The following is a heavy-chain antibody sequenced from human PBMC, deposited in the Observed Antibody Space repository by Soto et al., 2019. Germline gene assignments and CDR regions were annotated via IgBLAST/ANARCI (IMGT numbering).Heavy chain of an antibody. CDR1: GFTFSTYS. D-gene: IGHD2-21*02. CDR3: AKRTVLDY. J-gene: IGHJ4*02. V-gene: IGHV3-23*01. Sequence: LRLSCAASGFTFSTYSMSWVRQAPGKGLEWVSAISGSGGNTYYADSVKGRFTISRDNSKNTLYLQMNSLRAEDTAVYYCAKRTVLDYWGQGTQVTVSS. CDR2: ISGSGGNT.